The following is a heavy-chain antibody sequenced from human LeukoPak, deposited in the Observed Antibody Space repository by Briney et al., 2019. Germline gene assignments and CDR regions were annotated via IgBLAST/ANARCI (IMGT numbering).Heavy chain of an antibody. CDR3: AKVRTQYCSSGNCFNYYFEY. D-gene: IGHD2-15*01. V-gene: IGHV3-23*01. CDR1: GFPFSDYA. Sequence: SGGSLRLSCAGSGFPFSDYAMSWVRQAPGKGLDWVSAIGGNGVYTYYADSVKGRFTISRDNSKNTLYLQMNSLRSEDAAVYYCAKVRTQYCSSGNCFNYYFEYWGQGTLVTVSS. J-gene: IGHJ4*02. CDR2: IGGNGVYT.